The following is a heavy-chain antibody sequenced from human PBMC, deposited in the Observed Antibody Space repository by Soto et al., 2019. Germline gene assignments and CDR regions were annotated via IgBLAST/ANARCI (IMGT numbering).Heavy chain of an antibody. CDR1: GGSITSSSYY. J-gene: IGHJ4*02. D-gene: IGHD2-2*01. CDR3: ARLIDCFTTSCHFDY. V-gene: IGHV4-39*01. Sequence: SETLSLTCTVSGGSITSSSYYWAWVRQPPGKGPEWIGSINYSGTTYYNSSLKSRVTISVDTSKNQFSLNLSSVTASDTSVFYCARLIDCFTTSCHFDYWGQGALVTVSS. CDR2: INYSGTT.